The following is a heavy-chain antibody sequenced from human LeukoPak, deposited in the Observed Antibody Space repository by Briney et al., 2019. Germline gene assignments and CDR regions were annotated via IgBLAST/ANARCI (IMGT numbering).Heavy chain of an antibody. CDR3: ARAYCTSTSCYGGFDY. D-gene: IGHD2-2*01. J-gene: IGHJ4*02. Sequence: GASVKVSCKASGCTFTSYGINWVRQAPGQGREWMGWISDYNDNTDYVQNLQGRGTMTKDTSTSTAYMELRSLRSDDTAVYYCARAYCTSTSCYGGFDYWGQGTLVTVSS. CDR2: ISDYNDNT. V-gene: IGHV1-18*01. CDR1: GCTFTSYG.